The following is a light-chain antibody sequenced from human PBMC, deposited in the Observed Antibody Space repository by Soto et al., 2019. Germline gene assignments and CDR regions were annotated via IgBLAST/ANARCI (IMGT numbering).Light chain of an antibody. CDR3: QQHNNWPPWT. CDR2: GAS. CDR1: QSVSTK. V-gene: IGKV3-15*01. Sequence: ETVMTQSPATLSVSPGERATLSCRTSQSVSTKLAWYQHKPGQAPRLLIYGASIRATGVPPRFSGSGSGTEFTLTISSLQSEDVAVYYCQQHNNWPPWTFGQGTTVEIK. J-gene: IGKJ1*01.